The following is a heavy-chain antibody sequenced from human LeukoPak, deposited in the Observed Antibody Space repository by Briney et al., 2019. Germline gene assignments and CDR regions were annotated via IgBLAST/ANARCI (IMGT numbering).Heavy chain of an antibody. D-gene: IGHD4-17*01. CDR2: IGSSSSYI. J-gene: IGHJ4*02. V-gene: IGHV3-21*01. CDR1: GFTFSSYS. CDR3: ARRDDGDSGY. Sequence: KPGGSLRLSGAACGFTFSSYSMNWLRQARGKGLEWVSSIGSSSSYIYYADSVKGRFTISRDNAKNSLYLQMDSLIVVDKGVYYCARRDDGDSGYWGQGTLVTVSS.